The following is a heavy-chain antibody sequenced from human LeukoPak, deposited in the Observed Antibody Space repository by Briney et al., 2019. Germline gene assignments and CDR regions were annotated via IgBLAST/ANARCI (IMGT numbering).Heavy chain of an antibody. D-gene: IGHD6-6*01. CDR2: IIPIFGTA. CDR1: GGTFSSYA. CDR3: AREGHIAYSSSSYAFDI. Sequence: SVKVSCKASGGTFSSYAISWVRQAPGQGLEWMGGIIPIFGTANYAQKFQGRVTITADESTSTAYMELSSLRSEDTAVYYCAREGHIAYSSSSYAFDIWGQGTMVTVSS. V-gene: IGHV1-69*13. J-gene: IGHJ3*02.